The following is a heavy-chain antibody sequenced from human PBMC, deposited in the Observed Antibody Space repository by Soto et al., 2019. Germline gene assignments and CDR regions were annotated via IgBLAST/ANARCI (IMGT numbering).Heavy chain of an antibody. V-gene: IGHV4-30-2*03. CDR2: IYYSGST. CDR3: ARIGTSFIQAKDGMRYVRSVSAVLLNRSSDL. J-gene: IGHJ2*01. D-gene: IGHD3-10*02. Sequence: PGKGLEWIGSIYYSGSTYYNPSLKSRVTISVEKYKNQFSLKLSSVTSADPAVYYCARIGTSFIQAKDGMRYVRSVSAVLLNRSSDL.